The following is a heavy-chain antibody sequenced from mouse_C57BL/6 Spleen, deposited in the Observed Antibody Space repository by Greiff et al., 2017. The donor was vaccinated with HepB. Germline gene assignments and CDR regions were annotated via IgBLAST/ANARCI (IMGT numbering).Heavy chain of an antibody. CDR2: ISSGGDYI. CDR3: TRDGYYSFAY. D-gene: IGHD2-3*01. J-gene: IGHJ3*01. CDR1: GFTFSSYA. Sequence: EVKVVESGEGLVKPGGSLKLSCAASGFTFSSYAMSWVRQTPEKRLEWVAYISSGGDYIYYADIVKGRFTISRDNARNTLYLQMSSLKSEDTAMYYCTRDGYYSFAYWGQGTLVTVSA. V-gene: IGHV5-9-1*02.